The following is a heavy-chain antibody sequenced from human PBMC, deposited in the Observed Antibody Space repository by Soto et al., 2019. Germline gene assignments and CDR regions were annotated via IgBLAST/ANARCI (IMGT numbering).Heavy chain of an antibody. CDR3: ARGVELLWFGELTPSYYYYYYYMDV. Sequence: SVKVSCKASGYTFTSYDINWVRQATGQGLEWMGWMNPNSGNTGYAQKFQGRVTMTRNTSISTAYMELSSLRSEDTAVYYCARGVELLWFGELTPSYYYYYYYMDVWGKGTTVTVSS. CDR2: MNPNSGNT. J-gene: IGHJ6*03. CDR1: GYTFTSYD. V-gene: IGHV1-8*01. D-gene: IGHD3-10*01.